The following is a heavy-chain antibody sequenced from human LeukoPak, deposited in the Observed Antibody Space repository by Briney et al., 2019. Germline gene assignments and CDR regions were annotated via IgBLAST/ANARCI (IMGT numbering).Heavy chain of an antibody. V-gene: IGHV4-39*07. J-gene: IGHJ6*03. CDR3: ARNWRYYGSSSMDV. D-gene: IGHD3-10*01. CDR2: IYYSGRT. CDR1: GGSISGSTYY. Sequence: PSETLSLTCTVSGGSISGSTYYWGWIRQPPGKGLEWIGSIYYSGRTYYNPSLKSRVTISVDTSKNQFSLKLSSVTAADTAVYYCARNWRYYGSSSMDVWGKGTTVTISS.